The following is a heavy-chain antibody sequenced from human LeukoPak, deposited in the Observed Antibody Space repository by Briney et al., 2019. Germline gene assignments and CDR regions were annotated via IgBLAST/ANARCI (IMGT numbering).Heavy chain of an antibody. V-gene: IGHV3-21*01. J-gene: IGHJ4*02. CDR2: ISSSSSYI. Sequence: GGSLRLSCAASGFTVSSYSMNWVRQAPGKGLEWGSSISSSSSYIYYADSVKGRFTIPRDNAKNSLYLQMNSLRAEDTAVYYCARPKTYYYDSSGYYLRPYYFDYWGQGTLVTVSS. CDR3: ARPKTYYYDSSGYYLRPYYFDY. D-gene: IGHD3-22*01. CDR1: GFTVSSYS.